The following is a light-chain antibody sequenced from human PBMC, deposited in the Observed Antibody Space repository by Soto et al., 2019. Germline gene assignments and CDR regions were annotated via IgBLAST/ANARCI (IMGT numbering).Light chain of an antibody. CDR3: QQSYNFPRT. Sequence: DIQMTQSASPLSASVGDRVTITCRASQSISRYLIWYQQKPGTAPRVLIYAASRLQSGVPSRFSGSGSGTKFTLTINSLQPEDFATYYCQQSYNFPRTFGQGTTLEIK. CDR2: AAS. V-gene: IGKV1-39*01. J-gene: IGKJ1*01. CDR1: QSISRY.